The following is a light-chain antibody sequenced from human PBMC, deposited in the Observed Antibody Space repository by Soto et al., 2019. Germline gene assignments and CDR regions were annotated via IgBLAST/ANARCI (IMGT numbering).Light chain of an antibody. V-gene: IGKV3-11*01. J-gene: IGKJ5*01. CDR1: QTVNSR. CDR3: QQRSNWPIT. CDR2: HTS. Sequence: EILFTQSPATLSSSPGERVTLSCRASQTVNSRLAWYQHKPGQAPRLLIYHTSNRATGIPARFSGSGSGTDFTLTISNLEPEDFEVYYCQQRSNWPITFGQGTRLEIK.